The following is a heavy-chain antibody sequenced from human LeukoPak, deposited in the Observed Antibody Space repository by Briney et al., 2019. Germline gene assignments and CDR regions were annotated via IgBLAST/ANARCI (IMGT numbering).Heavy chain of an antibody. J-gene: IGHJ4*02. CDR3: ARRSSSSGYFDY. CDR1: GGSISSGGYY. D-gene: IGHD6-6*01. V-gene: IGHV4-31*03. Sequence: SQTLSLTCTVSGGSISSGGYYWSWIRQHPGKGLEWMGYIYYSGRTCYNPSLESRVIISLDTSKNQFSLKLSSVTAADTAVYYCARRSSSSGYFDYWGQGTLVTVSS. CDR2: IYYSGRT.